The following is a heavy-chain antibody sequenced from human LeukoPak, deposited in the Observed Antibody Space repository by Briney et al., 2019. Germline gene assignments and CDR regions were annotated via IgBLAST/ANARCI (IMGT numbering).Heavy chain of an antibody. Sequence: ASVKVSCKASGYTFTDYYMHWVRQAPGQGLEWMGVIDPSAGSTTYAQKFQGRVTMTRDTATSTVYMELSSLRSEDTAVYYCARAHYASSNIKVPFDVWGKGTTVTVSS. D-gene: IGHD3-22*01. CDR2: IDPSAGST. J-gene: IGHJ6*04. V-gene: IGHV1-46*01. CDR3: ARAHYASSNIKVPFDV. CDR1: GYTFTDYY.